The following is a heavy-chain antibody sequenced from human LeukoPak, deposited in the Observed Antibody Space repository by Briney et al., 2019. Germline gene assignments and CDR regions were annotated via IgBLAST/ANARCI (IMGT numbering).Heavy chain of an antibody. V-gene: IGHV5-51*01. CDR1: GYSFTNYW. D-gene: IGHD5-12*01. CDR2: IYPGDSDT. CDR3: ARAKMVATGGFDY. J-gene: IGHJ4*02. Sequence: GESLKISCKGSGYSFTNYWIGWVRQMPGKGLQWMGIIYPGDSDTRYSPSFQGQVTISADKSISTAYLQWSSPKASDTAMYYCARAKMVATGGFDYWGQGTLVTVSS.